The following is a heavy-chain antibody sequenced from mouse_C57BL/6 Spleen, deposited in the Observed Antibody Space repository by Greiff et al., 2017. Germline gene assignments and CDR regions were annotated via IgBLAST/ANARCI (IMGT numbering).Heavy chain of an antibody. CDR1: GYTFTSYW. V-gene: IGHV1-61*01. CDR3: AREGGLGRLCDY. J-gene: IGHJ2*01. D-gene: IGHD4-1*01. Sequence: VQLQQPGAELVRPGSSVKLSCKASGYTFTSYWMGWVKQRPGQGLEWIGNIYPSDSETHYNQKFKDKATLTVDKSSSTAYMQLRSLTSADSAVYYCAREGGLGRLCDYGGQGTTLTVSS. CDR2: IYPSDSET.